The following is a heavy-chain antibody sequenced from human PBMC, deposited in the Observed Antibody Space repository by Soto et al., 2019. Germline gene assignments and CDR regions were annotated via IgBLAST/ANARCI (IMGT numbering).Heavy chain of an antibody. Sequence: QMQLVQSGPEVKKPGTSVKVSCKASGFTFTSSAVQWVRQARGQRLEWIGWIVVGSGNTNYAQKFQERVTITRDMSTSTADMELSSLRSQDTAVYYCAAVSWVRAKQLAWDDAFDIWGQGTMVTVSS. CDR3: AAVSWVRAKQLAWDDAFDI. D-gene: IGHD6-6*01. CDR1: GFTFTSSA. V-gene: IGHV1-58*01. J-gene: IGHJ3*02. CDR2: IVVGSGNT.